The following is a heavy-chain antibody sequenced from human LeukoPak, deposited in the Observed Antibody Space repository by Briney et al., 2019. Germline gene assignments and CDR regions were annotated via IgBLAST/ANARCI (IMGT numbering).Heavy chain of an antibody. V-gene: IGHV3-53*01. CDR3: ARVAFGGVMDY. Sequence: PGGSLRLSCAASGFTVSSNYMSWVRQAPGKGLEWVSVIYSGGSTYYADSVKGRFTISRDNSKNTLYLQMNSLRAGDTAVYYCARVAFGGVMDYWGQGTLVTVSS. J-gene: IGHJ4*02. CDR2: IYSGGST. CDR1: GFTVSSNY. D-gene: IGHD3-16*01.